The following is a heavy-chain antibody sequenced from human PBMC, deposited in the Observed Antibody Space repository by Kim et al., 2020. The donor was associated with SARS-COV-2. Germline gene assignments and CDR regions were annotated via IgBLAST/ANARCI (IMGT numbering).Heavy chain of an antibody. D-gene: IGHD3-10*01. V-gene: IGHV3-15*01. CDR3: TTGSLGITMVRGVILPFY. Sequence: GGSLRLSCAASGFTFSNAWMSWVRQAPGKGLEWVGRIKSKTDGGTTDYAAPVKGRFTISRDDSKNTLYLQMNSLKTEDTAVYYCTTGSLGITMVRGVILPFYWGQGTLVTVSS. J-gene: IGHJ4*02. CDR1: GFTFSNAW. CDR2: IKSKTDGGTT.